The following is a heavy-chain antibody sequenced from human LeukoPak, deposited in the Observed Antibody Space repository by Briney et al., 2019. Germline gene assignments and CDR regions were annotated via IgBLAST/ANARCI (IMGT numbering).Heavy chain of an antibody. CDR2: ISYDGSNK. Sequence: PGGSLRLSCAASGFTFSDYGMHWVRQAPGKGLEWVAVISYDGSNKYYADSVKGRFTISRDNSKNTLYLQMNSLRAEDTAVYYCANSLSGGYDSRFDYWGQGTLVTVSS. D-gene: IGHD5-12*01. CDR3: ANSLSGGYDSRFDY. J-gene: IGHJ4*02. CDR1: GFTFSDYG. V-gene: IGHV3-30*18.